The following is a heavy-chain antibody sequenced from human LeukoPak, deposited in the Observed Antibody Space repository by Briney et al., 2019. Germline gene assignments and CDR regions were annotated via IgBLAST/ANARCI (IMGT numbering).Heavy chain of an antibody. J-gene: IGHJ4*02. V-gene: IGHV4-59*08. CDR1: GGSISSYY. CDR2: IYYSGST. CDR3: AGSEPAASR. D-gene: IGHD2-2*01. Sequence: SETLSLTCTVSGGSISSYYWSWIRQPPGKGLEWIGYIYYSGSTNYNPSLKSRVTISVDTSKSQFSLKLSSVTAADTAVYYCAGSEPAASRWGQGTLVTVSS.